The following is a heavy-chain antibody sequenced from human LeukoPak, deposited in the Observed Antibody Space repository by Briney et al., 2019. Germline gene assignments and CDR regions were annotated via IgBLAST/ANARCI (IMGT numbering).Heavy chain of an antibody. J-gene: IGHJ4*02. V-gene: IGHV3-23*01. CDR2: ISGSGGST. CDR1: GFTFSSYA. CDR3: ASGCSSTSCPG. D-gene: IGHD2-2*01. Sequence: TGGSLRLSCAASGFTFSSYAMSWVRQAPGKGLEWVLAISGSGGSTYYADSVKGRFTISRDNSKNTLYLQMNSLRAEDTAVYYCASGCSSTSCPGWGQGTLVTVSS.